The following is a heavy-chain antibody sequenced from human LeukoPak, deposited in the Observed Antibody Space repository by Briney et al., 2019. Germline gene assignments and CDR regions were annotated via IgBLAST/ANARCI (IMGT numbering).Heavy chain of an antibody. CDR2: ISAYNGNT. J-gene: IGHJ6*02. Sequence: GASVKVSCKASGYTFTSYGISWVRQAPGQGLEWMGWISAYNGNTNYAQKLQGRVTMTTDTSTSTAYMELRSLRSDDTAVYYCARFVSSGYYYYYYGMDVWGQGTRVTVSS. D-gene: IGHD3-22*01. CDR3: ARFVSSGYYYYYYGMDV. V-gene: IGHV1-18*01. CDR1: GYTFTSYG.